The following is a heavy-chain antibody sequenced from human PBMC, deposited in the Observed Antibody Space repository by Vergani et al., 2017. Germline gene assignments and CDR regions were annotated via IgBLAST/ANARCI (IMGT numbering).Heavy chain of an antibody. CDR1: GGSISSSSYY. CDR3: ARVRNDYGDYGVGRSYWYFDL. J-gene: IGHJ2*01. D-gene: IGHD4-17*01. V-gene: IGHV4-39*07. CDR2: IYYSGST. Sequence: QLQLQESGPGLVKPSETLSLTCTVSGGSISSSSYYWGWIRQPPGKGLEWIGSIYYSGSTYYNPSLKSRVTISVDTSKNQFSLKLSSVTAADTAVYYCARVRNDYGDYGVGRSYWYFDLWGRGTLVTVSS.